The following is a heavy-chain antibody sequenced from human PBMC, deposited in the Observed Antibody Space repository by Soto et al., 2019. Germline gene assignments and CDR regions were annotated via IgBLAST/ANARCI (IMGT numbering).Heavy chain of an antibody. CDR1: GFTFSSYG. J-gene: IGHJ6*02. Sequence: QVPLVESGGGVVQPGRSLRLSCAASGFTFSSYGMHWVRQAPGKGLEWEAVISYDGSNKYYADSVKGRFTISRDNSKNTLYLQMNSLRAEDTAVYYCAVGYCSSTSCYAPRLYYYGMDVWGQGTTVTVSS. CDR3: AVGYCSSTSCYAPRLYYYGMDV. CDR2: ISYDGSNK. V-gene: IGHV3-30*03. D-gene: IGHD2-2*01.